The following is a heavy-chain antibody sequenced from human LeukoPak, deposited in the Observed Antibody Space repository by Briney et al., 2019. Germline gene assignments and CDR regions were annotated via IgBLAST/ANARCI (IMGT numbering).Heavy chain of an antibody. CDR3: ARTTSLTASGYDY. V-gene: IGHV1-8*03. Sequence: ASVKVSCKASGYTFTSNHINWVRQATGQGLEWMGWMNPNTGDRGYAQKFQGRVSITRDTSMSTVYMELSSLRSEDTAVYFCARTTSLTASGYDYWGQGILVTVSS. CDR2: MNPNTGDR. D-gene: IGHD4-17*01. J-gene: IGHJ4*02. CDR1: GYTFTSNH.